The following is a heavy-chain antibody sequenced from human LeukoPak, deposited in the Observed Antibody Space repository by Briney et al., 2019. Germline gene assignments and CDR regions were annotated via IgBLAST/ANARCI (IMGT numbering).Heavy chain of an antibody. Sequence: PGGSLRLSCAASGFIFNNYGMHWVRQAPGKGLEWVAAISSDGSNKYYADSVKGRFTISRDNSKNTVALQMNSLRPEDTAVYYCVKGNFGFDSWGQGTLVTVSS. D-gene: IGHD3-10*01. V-gene: IGHV3-30*18. CDR3: VKGNFGFDS. J-gene: IGHJ4*02. CDR1: GFIFNNYG. CDR2: ISSDGSNK.